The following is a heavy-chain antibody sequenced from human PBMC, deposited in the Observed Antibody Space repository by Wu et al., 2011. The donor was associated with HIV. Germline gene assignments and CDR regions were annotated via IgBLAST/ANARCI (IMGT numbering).Heavy chain of an antibody. CDR2: IIPIFGTP. D-gene: IGHD4-23*01. J-gene: IGHJ6*03. CDR1: GGTFSNYA. V-gene: IGHV1-69*18. CDR3: ARDGGGNLLKIYYYYYMDV. Sequence: QVQLVQSGAEVKEPGSSVKVSCKASGGTFSNYAINWVRQAPGQGLEWMGRIIPIFGTPNYAQKFQGRVTITADESTSTAYMELSSLRSEDTAVYYCARDGGGNLLKIYYYYYMDVWGKGTTVTVSS.